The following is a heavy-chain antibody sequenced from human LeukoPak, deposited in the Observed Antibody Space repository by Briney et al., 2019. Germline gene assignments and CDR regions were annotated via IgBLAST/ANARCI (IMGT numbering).Heavy chain of an antibody. J-gene: IGHJ6*02. Sequence: SETLSLTCTVSGGSISSSSYYWGWIRQPPGKGLEWIGSIYYSGSTYYNPSLKSRVTISVDTSKNQFSLKLSSVTAADTAVYYCARRSDYDILTGYQGRYYYGMDVWGQGTTVTVSS. V-gene: IGHV4-39*01. CDR1: GGSISSSSYY. CDR2: IYYSGST. CDR3: ARRSDYDILTGYQGRYYYGMDV. D-gene: IGHD3-9*01.